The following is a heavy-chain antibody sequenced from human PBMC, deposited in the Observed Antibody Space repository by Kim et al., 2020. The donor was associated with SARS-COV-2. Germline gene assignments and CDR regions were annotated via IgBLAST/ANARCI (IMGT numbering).Heavy chain of an antibody. CDR1: GFNFSSYA. CDR3: AKVVVAAPGTLRGVDV. D-gene: IGHD6-13*01. Sequence: GGSLRLSCAASGFNFSSYAMSWVRQAPGKGLEWVSAISGSGDNTYSADSVKGRFTISRDNSKNTLYLQMNSLRAEDTAVYYCAKVVVAAPGTLRGVDVWGHGTTVTVSS. V-gene: IGHV3-23*01. J-gene: IGHJ6*02. CDR2: ISGSGDNT.